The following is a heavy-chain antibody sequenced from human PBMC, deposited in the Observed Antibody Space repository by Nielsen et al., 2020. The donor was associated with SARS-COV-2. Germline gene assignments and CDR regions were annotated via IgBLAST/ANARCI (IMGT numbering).Heavy chain of an antibody. Sequence: TLSLTCTVSGGSISSGGYYWSWIRHHPGKGLEWIGYIYFSGRTCYNPSLKSRVTISVDTSKNQFSLSLRSVTAADTAVYYCARESSGYDHYNYGMDVWGQGTTVAVSS. J-gene: IGHJ6*02. CDR3: ARESSGYDHYNYGMDV. CDR1: GGSISSGGYY. D-gene: IGHD5-12*01. CDR2: IYFSGRT. V-gene: IGHV4-31*03.